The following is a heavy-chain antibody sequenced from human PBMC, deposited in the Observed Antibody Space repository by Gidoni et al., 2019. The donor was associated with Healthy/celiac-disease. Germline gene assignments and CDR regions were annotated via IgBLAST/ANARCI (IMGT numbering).Heavy chain of an antibody. CDR2: IIPIFGTA. CDR3: ARDQGYYDFWSGYLNY. Sequence: QVQLVQSGAEVKKPGSSVKVSCKASGGTFSSYAISWVRQAPGQGLEWMGGIIPIFGTANYAQKFQGRVTITADESTSTAYMELSSLSSEDTAVYYCARDQGYYDFWSGYLNYWGQGTLVTVSS. V-gene: IGHV1-69*01. CDR1: GGTFSSYA. D-gene: IGHD3-3*01. J-gene: IGHJ4*02.